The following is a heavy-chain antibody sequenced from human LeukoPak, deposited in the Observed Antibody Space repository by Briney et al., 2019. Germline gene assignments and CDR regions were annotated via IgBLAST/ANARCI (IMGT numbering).Heavy chain of an antibody. V-gene: IGHV3-23*01. D-gene: IGHD3-10*01. CDR1: GFTFSSYA. Sequence: GGSLRLSCAASGFTFSSYAMSWVRQSPGKGLEWVSVIGRCGGATYYADSVKGRFTISRDNSKNTLYLQMNSLRAEDTAVYYCAKHYYDSGRWTFDIWGQGTTVTVSS. CDR2: IGRCGGAT. J-gene: IGHJ3*02. CDR3: AKHYYDSGRWTFDI.